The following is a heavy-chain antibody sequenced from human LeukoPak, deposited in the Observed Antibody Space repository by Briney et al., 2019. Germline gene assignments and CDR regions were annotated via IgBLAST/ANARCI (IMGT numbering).Heavy chain of an antibody. CDR3: ARDRGGSYSFDY. J-gene: IGHJ4*02. D-gene: IGHD3-10*01. CDR1: GFTFSSYA. CDR2: ISYDGSNK. Sequence: PGGSLRLSCAASGFTFSSYAMHWVRQAPGKGLEWVAVISYDGSNKYYADSVKGRFTISRDNSKNTLYLQMNSLRAEDTAVYYCARDRGGSYSFDYWGQGTLVTVSS. V-gene: IGHV3-30*04.